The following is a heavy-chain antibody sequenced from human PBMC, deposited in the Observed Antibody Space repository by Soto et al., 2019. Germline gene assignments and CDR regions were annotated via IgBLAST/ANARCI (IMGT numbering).Heavy chain of an antibody. CDR3: ARDRALLYYDSSRGPMDV. CDR1: GFTFSSYG. J-gene: IGHJ6*02. D-gene: IGHD3-22*01. CDR2: IWYDGSNK. V-gene: IGHV3-33*01. Sequence: GGSLRLSCAASGFTFSSYGMHWVRQAPGKGLEWVAVIWYDGSNKYYADSVKGRFTISRDNSKNTLYLQMNSLRAEDTAVYYCARDRALLYYDSSRGPMDVWGQGTTVTVSS.